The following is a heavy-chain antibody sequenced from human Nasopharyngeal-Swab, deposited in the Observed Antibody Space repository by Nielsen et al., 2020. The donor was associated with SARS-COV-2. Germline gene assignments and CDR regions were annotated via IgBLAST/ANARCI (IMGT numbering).Heavy chain of an antibody. CDR2: INHSGST. J-gene: IGHJ4*02. V-gene: IGHV4-34*01. CDR3: ARGIPWGIAAAGKSYYFDY. D-gene: IGHD6-13*01. Sequence: SETLSLTCAVYGGSFSGYYWSWIRQPPGKGLEWIGEINHSGSTNYNPSLKSRVTISVDTSKNQFSLKLSSVTAADTAVYYCARGIPWGIAAAGKSYYFDYWGQGTLVTVSS. CDR1: GGSFSGYY.